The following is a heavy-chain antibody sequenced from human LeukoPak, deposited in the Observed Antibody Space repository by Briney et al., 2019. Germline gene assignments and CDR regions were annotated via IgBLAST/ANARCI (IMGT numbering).Heavy chain of an antibody. Sequence: GGSLRLFYATSGFHFTNYAMSWVRQAPGKGLEWVSALSGRGSSTYYADSVKGRFTISRDTSNNTLYLQMTSLRVEDTALYYCAKAPLRFLDHYYYIDVWGKGTTVTV. J-gene: IGHJ6*03. D-gene: IGHD4-17*01. CDR3: AKAPLRFLDHYYYIDV. CDR2: LSGRGSST. V-gene: IGHV3-23*01. CDR1: GFHFTNYA.